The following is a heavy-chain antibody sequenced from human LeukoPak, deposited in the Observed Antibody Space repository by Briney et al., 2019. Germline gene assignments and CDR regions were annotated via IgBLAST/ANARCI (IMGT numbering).Heavy chain of an antibody. CDR1: GFTFSSYW. CDR2: INNDGRSI. V-gene: IGHV3-74*01. CDR3: ARKPVAATPDYFDY. Sequence: PGGSLRLSCAASGFTFSSYWMHWVRQAPGKGLVWVSRINNDGRSISYADSVKGRFTISRDNAKNTLYLQMNSLRAEDTAVYYCARKPVAATPDYFDYWGQGTLVTVSS. D-gene: IGHD2-15*01. J-gene: IGHJ4*02.